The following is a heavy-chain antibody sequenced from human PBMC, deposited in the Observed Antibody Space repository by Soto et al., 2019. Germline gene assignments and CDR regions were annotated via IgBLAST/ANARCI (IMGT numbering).Heavy chain of an antibody. J-gene: IGHJ3*02. CDR3: ASRKGYGFAFDI. D-gene: IGHD4-17*01. CDR1: GYTFTSYA. V-gene: IGHV1-3*01. Sequence: ASVKVSCKASGYTFTSYAMHWVRQAPGQRLEWMGWINAGNGNTKYSQKFQGRVTITRDTSTSTAYMELSSLRSEDTAMYYCASRKGYGFAFDIWGKGTLVTVSS. CDR2: INAGNGNT.